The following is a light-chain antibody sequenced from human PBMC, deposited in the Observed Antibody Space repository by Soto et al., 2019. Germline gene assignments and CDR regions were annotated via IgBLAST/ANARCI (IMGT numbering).Light chain of an antibody. CDR1: QSVSSNY. CDR2: GAS. CDR3: QQYGSTHWT. Sequence: EIVLTQSPGTLSLSPGERATLSCRASQSVSSNYLAWYQQKPGQAPRLLIYGASSRATGIPDRFSGSGSGTDFTLTISRLGPEDCAVYYCQQYGSTHWTFGQGTNVEIK. V-gene: IGKV3-20*01. J-gene: IGKJ1*01.